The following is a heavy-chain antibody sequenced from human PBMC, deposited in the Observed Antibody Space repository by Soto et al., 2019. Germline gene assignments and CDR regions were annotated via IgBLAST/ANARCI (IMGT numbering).Heavy chain of an antibody. D-gene: IGHD1-7*01. V-gene: IGHV4-61*01. CDR2: IYHSGST. CDR1: GGSVRDGSYY. J-gene: IGHJ5*02. Sequence: TLSLTCTVSGGSVRDGSYYWAWLRQPPGKGLEWIGHIYHSGSTIYNPSLKSRVTISIDTSKSQFSLNLNSMTAADTAVYYCAGYNWNYYFDPWGQGTLVTVSS. CDR3: AGYNWNYYFDP.